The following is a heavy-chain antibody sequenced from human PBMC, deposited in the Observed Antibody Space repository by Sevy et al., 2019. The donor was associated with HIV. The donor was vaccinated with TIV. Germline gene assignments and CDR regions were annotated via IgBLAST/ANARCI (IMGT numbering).Heavy chain of an antibody. CDR2: IIPILGTT. J-gene: IGHJ4*02. V-gene: IGHV1-69*13. D-gene: IGHD6-19*01. Sequence: SVKVSCKASGGTFTTSGISWVRQVPGQGLEWMGGIIPILGTTNYAQRFQYRVTITADESTKTAYMELSSLRSEDTAVYYCARGGDNGWYYFDYWGQATSVTVSS. CDR3: ARGGDNGWYYFDY. CDR1: GGTFTTSG.